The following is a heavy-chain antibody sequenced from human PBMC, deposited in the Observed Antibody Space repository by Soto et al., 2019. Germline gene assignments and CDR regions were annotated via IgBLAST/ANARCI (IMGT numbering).Heavy chain of an antibody. Sequence: GASVKVSCKASGGTFSSYAISWVRQAPGQGLEWMGGIIPIFGTANYAQKFQGRVTITADESTSTAYMELSSLRSEDTAVYYCARDRGGDTFGGQQYYYGMDIWGQGTTVTVS. J-gene: IGHJ6*02. CDR3: ARDRGGDTFGGQQYYYGMDI. CDR1: GGTFSSYA. V-gene: IGHV1-69*13. CDR2: IIPIFGTA. D-gene: IGHD3-16*01.